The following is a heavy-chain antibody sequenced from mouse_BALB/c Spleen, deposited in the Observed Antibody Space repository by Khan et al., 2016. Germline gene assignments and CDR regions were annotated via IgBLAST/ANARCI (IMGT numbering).Heavy chain of an antibody. Sequence: QIQLVQSGPELKKPGETVKISCKASGYTFTNFGMNWVKQAPGKGLKWMGSINTYPRETTYADDFKGRFAFSLETSASTAYLQIGNLKNEDTATYCGTRGSDGHIGYWGQGTTLTVTS. D-gene: IGHD2-3*01. CDR2: INTYPRET. CDR3: TRGSDGHIGY. V-gene: IGHV9-3-1*01. CDR1: GYTFTNFG. J-gene: IGHJ2*01.